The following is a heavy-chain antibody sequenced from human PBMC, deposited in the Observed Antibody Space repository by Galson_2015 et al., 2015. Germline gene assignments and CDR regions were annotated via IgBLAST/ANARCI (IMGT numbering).Heavy chain of an antibody. CDR3: AHTVAVEHCGGDTCSSFGRTIYAMDV. CDR1: GFSLPTRGVG. V-gene: IGHV2-5*02. Sequence: PALVKPTQTLTLTCTVSGFSLPTRGVGVGWIRQPPGKALEWLALIYWDDDTRYRSSLKNRVTITRDTSKNQVVLTMTSVDPLDSATYYCAHTVAVEHCGGDTCSSFGRTIYAMDVWGQGTTVTVSS. D-gene: IGHD2-21*02. J-gene: IGHJ6*02. CDR2: IYWDDDT.